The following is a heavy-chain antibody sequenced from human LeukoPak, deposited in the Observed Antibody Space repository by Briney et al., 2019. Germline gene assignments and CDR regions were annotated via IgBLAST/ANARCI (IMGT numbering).Heavy chain of an antibody. Sequence: GGSLRLSCAASGFIFSTCAMSWVRQAPGKGLEWVSTISGSGSHTNYTDSVKGRLSISRDNSKNTLYLQMNSLRVEDTAVYYCAKDIFGYYRPFEYWGQGTLVTVSS. CDR1: GFIFSTCA. CDR3: AKDIFGYYRPFEY. D-gene: IGHD3-22*01. CDR2: ISGSGSHT. V-gene: IGHV3-23*01. J-gene: IGHJ4*02.